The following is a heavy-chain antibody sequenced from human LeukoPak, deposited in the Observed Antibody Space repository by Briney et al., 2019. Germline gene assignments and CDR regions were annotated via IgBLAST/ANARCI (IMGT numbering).Heavy chain of an antibody. Sequence: GGSLRLSCAASGFTFSSHAMSWVRQAPGKGLEWVSSIGGIGASTYYADSVKGRFTISRDNSKNTLYLQMNSLRAEDTALYYCAKAAYGDYVNWFDPWGQGILVIVSS. CDR3: AKAAYGDYVNWFDP. J-gene: IGHJ5*02. D-gene: IGHD4-17*01. CDR2: IGGIGAST. CDR1: GFTFSSHA. V-gene: IGHV3-23*01.